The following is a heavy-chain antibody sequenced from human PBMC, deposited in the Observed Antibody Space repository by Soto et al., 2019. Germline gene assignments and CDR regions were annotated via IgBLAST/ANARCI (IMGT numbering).Heavy chain of an antibody. CDR1: GFIFSDHH. V-gene: IGHV3-72*01. CDR2: ARNKAHGYTT. J-gene: IGHJ4*02. CDR3: ARLMGTSFDL. D-gene: IGHD2-8*01. Sequence: PGGSLRLSCAASGFIFSDHHMDWVRQAPGKGLEWVGRARNKAHGYTTAYAASVKGRFTISRDDSANSLSLRMNSLKTDDTAVYFCARLMGTSFDLWGQGALVTV.